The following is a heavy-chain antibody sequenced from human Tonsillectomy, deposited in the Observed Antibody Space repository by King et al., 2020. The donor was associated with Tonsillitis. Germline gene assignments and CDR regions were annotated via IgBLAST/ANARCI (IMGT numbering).Heavy chain of an antibody. V-gene: IGHV3-30*02. J-gene: IGHJ4*02. CDR2: IRYDGSYK. CDR3: AKTHDDGDHFVDS. Sequence: VQLVESGGGVVQPGGSLRLSCAASGFTFSSYGMHWVRQAPGKGLEWVAFIRYDGSYKYYADSVKGRFTISRDNSKNTLYLQMNSLRPEDTAVCYCAKTHDDGDHFVDSWGQGTLVTVSS. D-gene: IGHD4-17*01. CDR1: GFTFSSYG.